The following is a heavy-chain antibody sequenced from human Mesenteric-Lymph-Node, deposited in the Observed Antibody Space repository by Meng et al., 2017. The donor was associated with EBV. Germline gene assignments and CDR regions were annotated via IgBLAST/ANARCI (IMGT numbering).Heavy chain of an antibody. CDR2: ISGSGGST. CDR1: GFTFRSYV. J-gene: IGHJ5*02. V-gene: IGHV3-23*01. Sequence: EVQLLESGGGLVQPGGSRRLSCAASGFTFRSYVMNWLRQAPGKGLEWVSAISGSGGSTYYADSVKGRFTISRDNSKNTLYLQMNSLRAEDTAVYYCAKGDRVTLEYCGGDCYSMVPWGQGTLVTVAS. CDR3: AKGDRVTLEYCGGDCYSMVP. D-gene: IGHD2-21*02.